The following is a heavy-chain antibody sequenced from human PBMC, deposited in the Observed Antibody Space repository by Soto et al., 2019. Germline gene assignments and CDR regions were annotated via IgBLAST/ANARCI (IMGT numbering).Heavy chain of an antibody. V-gene: IGHV3-30*09. D-gene: IGHD1-26*01. CDR3: ARAFSGSYPNFDY. J-gene: IGHJ4*02. CDR1: GFIFRSYA. Sequence: QIHLVESGGGVVQPGGSLRLSCLASGFIFRSYAMHWVRQAPGKGLEWVAVITYDGADGYYADSVRGRFAISRDNSKSTLFLQMNSLRPEDTAVYYCARAFSGSYPNFDYWGQGTLVTVSS. CDR2: ITYDGADG.